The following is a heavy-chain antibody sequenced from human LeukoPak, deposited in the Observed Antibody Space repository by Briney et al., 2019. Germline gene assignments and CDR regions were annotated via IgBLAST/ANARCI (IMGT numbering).Heavy chain of an antibody. CDR3: ARDRVKYCSSTSCLGVGDYYYYYMDV. V-gene: IGHV1-69*13. CDR1: GGTFSGYA. Sequence: SSVKVSCKDSGGTFSGYAISWVRQAPGQGLEWMGRVIPIFGAAHYAQKFQGRVTITADESTITGYMELSSLRSEDTAVYYCARDRVKYCSSTSCLGVGDYYYYYMDVWGKGTTVTVSS. CDR2: VIPIFGAA. D-gene: IGHD2-2*01. J-gene: IGHJ6*03.